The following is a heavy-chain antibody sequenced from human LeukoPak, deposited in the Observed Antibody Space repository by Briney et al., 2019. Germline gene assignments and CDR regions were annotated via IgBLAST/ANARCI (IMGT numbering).Heavy chain of an antibody. CDR1: GDSIKRGGYH. CDR2: IYYKGNT. D-gene: IGHD6-19*01. Sequence: SGTLYLPFSVSGDSIKRGGYHRGWIRQLPGKGLEWIGYIYYKGNTYYSPSVKSRLTISVDMSKIQLSLELNSVTAADTAVYYCARTGITVADFDYWGQGTLVTVSS. J-gene: IGHJ4*02. V-gene: IGHV4-31*03. CDR3: ARTGITVADFDY.